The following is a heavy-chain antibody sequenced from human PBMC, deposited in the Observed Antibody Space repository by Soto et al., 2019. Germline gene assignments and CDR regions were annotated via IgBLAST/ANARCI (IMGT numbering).Heavy chain of an antibody. D-gene: IGHD3-22*01. Sequence: PPETLSLTCTVSGGSISSGDYYWSWIRQPPGKGLEWIGYIYYSGSTYYNPSLKSRVTISVDTSKNQFSLKLSSVTAADTAVYYCARGPDYYDSSGYYYVTYWGQGTLVTVSS. CDR1: GGSISSGDYY. V-gene: IGHV4-30-4*01. CDR2: IYYSGST. J-gene: IGHJ4*02. CDR3: ARGPDYYDSSGYYYVTY.